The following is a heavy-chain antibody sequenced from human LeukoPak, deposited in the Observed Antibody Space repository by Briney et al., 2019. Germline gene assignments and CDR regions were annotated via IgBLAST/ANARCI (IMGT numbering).Heavy chain of an antibody. Sequence: SETLSLTCAVYGGSFSGYYWSWIRQPPGKGLEWIGEINHSGSTNYNPSLKSRVTISVDTSKNQFSLKLSSVTAADTAVYYCAREKRDYYGSGSSYYYYMDVWGKGTTVTVS. CDR3: AREKRDYYGSGSSYYYYMDV. CDR1: GGSFSGYY. CDR2: INHSGST. D-gene: IGHD3-10*01. V-gene: IGHV4-34*01. J-gene: IGHJ6*03.